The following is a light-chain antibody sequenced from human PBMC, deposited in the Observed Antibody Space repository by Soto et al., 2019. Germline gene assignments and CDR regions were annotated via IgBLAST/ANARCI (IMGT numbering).Light chain of an antibody. J-gene: IGKJ1*01. CDR3: QQYHSYWT. CDR2: DAS. Sequence: IQMTQSPSAVSASVGDRVSITCRASQSVSSWLAWYQQKPGKAPKLLIYDASGLESGVPSRFSGSGSGTEFTLTISSLQPDDFATYYCQQYHSYWTFGQGTKVDI. CDR1: QSVSSW. V-gene: IGKV1-5*01.